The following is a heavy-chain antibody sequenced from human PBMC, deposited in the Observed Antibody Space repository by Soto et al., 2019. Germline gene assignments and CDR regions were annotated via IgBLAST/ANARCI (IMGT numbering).Heavy chain of an antibody. CDR2: IYQSGST. Sequence: SETLSLTCTVSGDSMSSFTYWTWVRQPPGKGLEWIGEIYQSGSTNYNPSLKSRVTISADKSNNQFSLRLSSVTAADTAVYYCAGGWTTATDQWHLDSWRQGHLVTVCS. V-gene: IGHV4-4*02. J-gene: IGHJ4*02. CDR1: GDSMSSFTY. CDR3: AGGWTTATDQWHLDS. D-gene: IGHD6-19*01.